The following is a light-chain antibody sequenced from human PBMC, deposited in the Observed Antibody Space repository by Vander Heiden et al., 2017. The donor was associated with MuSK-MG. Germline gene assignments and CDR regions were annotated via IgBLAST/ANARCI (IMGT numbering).Light chain of an antibody. Sequence: DIQMTQYPSSLSASVGDTVTITCRASQGISDSLAWYQQKPGKAPKLLVYAASYLERGVPSRFSGSGYGADYTLTITSRQPEDFASYYCQQNESIPPVTFGHGTKVDIK. V-gene: IGKV1-NL1*01. J-gene: IGKJ3*01. CDR2: AAS. CDR1: QGISDS. CDR3: QQNESIPPVT.